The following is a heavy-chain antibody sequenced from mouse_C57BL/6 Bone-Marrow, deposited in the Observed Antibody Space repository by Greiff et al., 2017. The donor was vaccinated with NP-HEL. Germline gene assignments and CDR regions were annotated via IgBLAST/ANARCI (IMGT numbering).Heavy chain of an antibody. Sequence: EVKLQQSGPGLVKPSQSLSLTCSVTGYSITSGYYWNWIRQFPGNKLEWMGYISYDGSNNYNPSLKNRISITRDTSKNQFFLKLNSVTTEDTATYYCARPYYYGSSYYAMDYWGQGTSVTVSS. V-gene: IGHV3-6*01. CDR1: GYSITSGYY. CDR2: ISYDGSN. D-gene: IGHD1-1*01. J-gene: IGHJ4*01. CDR3: ARPYYYGSSYYAMDY.